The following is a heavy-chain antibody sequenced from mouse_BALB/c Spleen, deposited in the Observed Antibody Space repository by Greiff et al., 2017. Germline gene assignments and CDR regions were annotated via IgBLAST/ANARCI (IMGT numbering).Heavy chain of an antibody. D-gene: IGHD1-1*01. CDR2: ISSGSSTI. Sequence: DVKLVESGGGLVQPGGSRKLSCAASGFTFSSFGMHWVRQAPEKGLEWVAYISSGSSTIYYADTVKGRFTISRDNPKNTLFLQMTSLRSEDTAMYYCARSNYGKYCDVWGAGTTGTVSS. CDR1: GFTFSSFG. CDR3: ARSNYGKYCDV. V-gene: IGHV5-17*02. J-gene: IGHJ1*01.